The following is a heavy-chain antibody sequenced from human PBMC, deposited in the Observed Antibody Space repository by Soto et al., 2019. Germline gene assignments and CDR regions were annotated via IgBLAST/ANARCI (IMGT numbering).Heavy chain of an antibody. D-gene: IGHD2-15*01. J-gene: IGHJ6*03. V-gene: IGHV3-30*03. Sequence: HPGGSLRLSCAASGFTFSSYGMHWVRQAPGKGLEWVAVISYDGSNKYYADSVKGRFTNSRDNSKNTLYLQMNSLKAEDTDVYYCARDGVVVVAATLGDYYYYYYMDVWGKGTTVTVSS. CDR2: ISYDGSNK. CDR1: GFTFSSYG. CDR3: ARDGVVVVAATLGDYYYYYYMDV.